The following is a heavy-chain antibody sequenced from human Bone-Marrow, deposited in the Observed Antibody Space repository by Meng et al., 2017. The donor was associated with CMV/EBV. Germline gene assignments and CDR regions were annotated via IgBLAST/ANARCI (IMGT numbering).Heavy chain of an antibody. CDR3: AKAAHTDCSTATCYPYGLDV. D-gene: IGHD2-2*01. Sequence: GESLKISCAASGFTFSSCAMHWVRQAPGKGLEWVAVISYDGSNKYYADSVKGRFTISRDNSKNTLYLQMDSLRAEDTAVYYCAKAAHTDCSTATCYPYGLDVWGQGTTVTVSS. CDR2: ISYDGSNK. J-gene: IGHJ6*02. V-gene: IGHV3-30-3*01. CDR1: GFTFSSCA.